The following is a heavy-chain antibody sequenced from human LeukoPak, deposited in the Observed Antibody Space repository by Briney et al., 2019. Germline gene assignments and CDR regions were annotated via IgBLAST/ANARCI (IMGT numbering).Heavy chain of an antibody. D-gene: IGHD3-9*01. J-gene: IGHJ4*02. CDR2: ITSGGDYT. CDR3: ARGHYDILTASYKWTPDY. V-gene: IGHV3-21*06. CDR1: GFTFSTYH. Sequence: GGSLRLSCAASGFTFSTYHMNWVRQAPGKGLEWVSSITSGGDYTYYADSVKGRFTTYRDNAKNSLSLQLSSLRAEDTAVYYCARGHYDILTASYKWTPDYWGQGTLVTVSS.